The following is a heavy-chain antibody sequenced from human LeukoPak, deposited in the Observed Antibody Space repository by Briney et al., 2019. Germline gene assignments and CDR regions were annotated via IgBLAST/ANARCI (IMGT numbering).Heavy chain of an antibody. CDR3: ARVTTGGYYNC. D-gene: IGHD3-22*01. V-gene: IGHV4-61*02. J-gene: IGHJ4*02. CDR1: GGSISSGSYY. Sequence: SETLSLTCTVSGGSISSGSYYWSWIRQPAGKGLEWIGRIYTSGSTNYNPSLKSRVTISVDTSKNQFSPKLSSVIAADTAVYYCARVTTGGYYNCWGQGTLVTVSS. CDR2: IYTSGST.